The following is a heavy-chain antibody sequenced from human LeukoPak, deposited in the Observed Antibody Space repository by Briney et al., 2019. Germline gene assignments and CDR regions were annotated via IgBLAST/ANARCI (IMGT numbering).Heavy chain of an antibody. Sequence: GGSLRLSCAASGFTFSSYGMHWGRQAPGKGLEGVAFIRYGGSNKYYADSVKGRFTISRDNSKHTLYLQMNSLRAEDTAVYYCTSLRGIAGFDYWGQGPLVTVSS. J-gene: IGHJ4*02. V-gene: IGHV3-30*02. CDR1: GFTFSSYG. D-gene: IGHD2-21*01. CDR3: TSLRGIAGFDY. CDR2: IRYGGSNK.